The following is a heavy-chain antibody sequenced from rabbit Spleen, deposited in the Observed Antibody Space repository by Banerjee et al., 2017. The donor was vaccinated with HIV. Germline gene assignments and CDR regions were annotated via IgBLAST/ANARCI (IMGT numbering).Heavy chain of an antibody. CDR2: IYAGSSGTT. D-gene: IGHD2-1*01. J-gene: IGHJ4*01. CDR3: ARDLVGVIGWNFYL. V-gene: IGHV1S40*01. CDR1: GFSFSSSYY. Sequence: QSLEESGGDLVQPEGSLTLTCTASGFSFSSSYYMCWVRQAPGKGLEWIACIYAGSSGTTYYASWAKGRFTISRTSSTTVTLRMTSLTAADRATYFCARDLVGVIGWNFYLWGQGTLVTVS.